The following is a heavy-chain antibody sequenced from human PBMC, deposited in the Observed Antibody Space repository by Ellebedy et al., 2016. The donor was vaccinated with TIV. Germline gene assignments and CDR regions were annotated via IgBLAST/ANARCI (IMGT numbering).Heavy chain of an antibody. Sequence: SETLSLXCTVSGGSISSSSYYWGWIRQPPGKGLEWIGSIYYSGSTYYNPSLKSRFTISVDTSKNQFSLKLSSVTAADTAVYYCARRQDIVLMGYANRAFDYWGQGTLVTVSS. CDR2: IYYSGST. D-gene: IGHD2-8*01. CDR3: ARRQDIVLMGYANRAFDY. J-gene: IGHJ4*02. CDR1: GGSISSSSYY. V-gene: IGHV4-39*01.